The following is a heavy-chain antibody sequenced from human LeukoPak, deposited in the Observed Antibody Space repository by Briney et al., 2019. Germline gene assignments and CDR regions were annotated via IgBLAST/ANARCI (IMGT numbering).Heavy chain of an antibody. Sequence: SETLSLTCVVSGASVSSSHWNWIRQLPGKGLEWIGCLSYTGKTDYNPSLTSRVTMSLDTSKNQVSLELRSLTAADTAIYYCSEGYFEPFDHWGQGTLVTVSS. CDR1: GASVSSSH. D-gene: IGHD2/OR15-2a*01. V-gene: IGHV4-59*02. CDR3: SEGYFEPFDH. CDR2: LSYTGKT. J-gene: IGHJ4*02.